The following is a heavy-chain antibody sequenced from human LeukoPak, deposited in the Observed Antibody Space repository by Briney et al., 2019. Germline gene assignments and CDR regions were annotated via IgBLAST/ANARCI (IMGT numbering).Heavy chain of an antibody. D-gene: IGHD5-12*01. CDR1: GFTFTTYA. V-gene: IGHV3-23*01. Sequence: PGGSLRLSCAASGFTFTTYAMSWVRQAPGKGLEWVSSISGSGGSTYYVDSVKGRFTISRDNAKNSLYLQMNSLRAEDTAVYYCARVEASGYDYGAFDYWGQGTLVTVSS. CDR2: ISGSGGST. J-gene: IGHJ4*02. CDR3: ARVEASGYDYGAFDY.